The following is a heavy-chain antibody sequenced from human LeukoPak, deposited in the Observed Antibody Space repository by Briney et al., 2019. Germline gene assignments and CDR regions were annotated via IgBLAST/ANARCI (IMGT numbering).Heavy chain of an antibody. V-gene: IGHV3-64*04. Sequence: GGSLRLSCSASGFTFSNYAMHWVRQAPGKGLEYVSAISSNGSSTSNADSVKGRFTISRDNAKNTLYLQMNSLRAEDTAVYYCARVGRAYCGGDCYLDYWGQGALVTVSS. CDR1: GFTFSNYA. D-gene: IGHD2-21*02. CDR3: ARVGRAYCGGDCYLDY. J-gene: IGHJ4*02. CDR2: ISSNGSST.